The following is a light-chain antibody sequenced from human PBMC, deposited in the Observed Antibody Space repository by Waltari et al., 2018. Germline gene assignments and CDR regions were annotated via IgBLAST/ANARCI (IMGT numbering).Light chain of an antibody. CDR1: QSIASN. V-gene: IGKV3-15*01. J-gene: IGKJ5*01. CDR3: QQYNVWPPIT. CDR2: DAS. Sequence: EILMTQSPATLSVSPGERATLSCRASQSIASNLAWYQPRPDQPPRLLIFDASTRATGVPARFSGSGSGTEFTLTIRTLQSEDSAVYYCQQYNVWPPITFGQGTRLEIK.